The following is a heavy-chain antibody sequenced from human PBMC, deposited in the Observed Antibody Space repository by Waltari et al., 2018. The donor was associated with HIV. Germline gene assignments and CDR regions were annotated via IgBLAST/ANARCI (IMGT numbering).Heavy chain of an antibody. CDR3: AKEDFEYGSSSHLGY. Sequence: QVPLLESGGGVVQPGRSLRLSCEVSGFTFSDYGFHWVRQAPGRGVDGVALISYDGRNKYYAESVKGRFTLSRDNAKNTLFLQMNSLRAEDTAVYYCAKEDFEYGSSSHLGYWGQGTLVTVSS. CDR2: ISYDGRNK. CDR1: GFTFSDYG. J-gene: IGHJ4*02. V-gene: IGHV3-30*18. D-gene: IGHD6-6*01.